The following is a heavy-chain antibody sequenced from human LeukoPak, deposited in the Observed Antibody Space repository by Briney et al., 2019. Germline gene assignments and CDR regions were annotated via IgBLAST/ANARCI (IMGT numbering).Heavy chain of an antibody. CDR1: GFTFSSYA. CDR3: AKDLRDGYKQYYYYMDV. CDR2: IGGTGVRT. D-gene: IGHD5-24*01. J-gene: IGHJ6*03. Sequence: GGSLRLSCASSGFTFSSYAMSWVRQAPGKGLEWVSTIGGTGVRTYYADSVKGRFTISRDNSKNTLYLQMNSLRAEDTAVYYCAKDLRDGYKQYYYYMDVWGKGTTVTISS. V-gene: IGHV3-23*01.